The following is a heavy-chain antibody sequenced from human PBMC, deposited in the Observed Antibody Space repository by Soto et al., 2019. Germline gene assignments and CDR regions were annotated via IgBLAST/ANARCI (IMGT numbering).Heavy chain of an antibody. CDR3: ARELVDYEFWSGYSPRYFDWLSYFDY. V-gene: IGHV4-34*01. J-gene: IGHJ4*02. CDR2: VHPSGST. CDR1: SASLGDHY. D-gene: IGHD3-3*01. Sequence: SETLSLTCAVFSASLGDHYWAWIRQSPDKGLEWIGEVHPSGSTDYNPSLKSRLTLSLDTSKNQFSLKLSSVTAADTAVYYCARELVDYEFWSGYSPRYFDWLSYFDYWGQGTLVTVSS.